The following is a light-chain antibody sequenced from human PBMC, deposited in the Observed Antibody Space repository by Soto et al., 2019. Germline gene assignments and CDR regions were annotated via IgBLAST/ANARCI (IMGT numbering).Light chain of an antibody. Sequence: DIQMTQSPSSLSASVGDRVTITCRASESISSYLNWYQQKPGKAPKLLIYAASSLQSGVPSRFSGSGSGTDFTLTISSLQPEDSAPYYCQQSYSTLLTFGRGTKVEIK. CDR1: ESISSY. J-gene: IGKJ4*01. V-gene: IGKV1-39*01. CDR2: AAS. CDR3: QQSYSTLLT.